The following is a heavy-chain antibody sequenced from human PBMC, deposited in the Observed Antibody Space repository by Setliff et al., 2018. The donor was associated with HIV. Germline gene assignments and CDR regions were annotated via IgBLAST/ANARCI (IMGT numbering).Heavy chain of an antibody. J-gene: IGHJ3*02. V-gene: IGHV4-34*01. CDR3: ARDDGYYDSSGYSSADAFDI. Sequence: TSETLSLTCAVYGGPSSGYWSWVRQSPGKGLEWIGEISHSGSTNYNLSLKSRAAISADTSKKQFSLKLTSVTAADTAVYYCARDDGYYDSSGYSSADAFDIWGQGTMVTVSS. CDR2: ISHSGST. D-gene: IGHD3-22*01. CDR1: GGPSSGY.